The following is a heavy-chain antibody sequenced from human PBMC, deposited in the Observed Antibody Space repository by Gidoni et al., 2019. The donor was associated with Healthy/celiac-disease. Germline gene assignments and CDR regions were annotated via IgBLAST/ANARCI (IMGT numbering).Heavy chain of an antibody. J-gene: IGHJ4*02. CDR1: DFPFSSYG. D-gene: IGHD1-26*01. CDR2: IWYDGSNP. Sequence: VRLVESAGGVVQPGRYRRLCCTASDFPFSSYGMHWVRQAAGKGLEWVSVIWYDGSNPYYADSVKGRFTISRDNSKNMLYLQMNSLRAEDTAVYYCARVAKEGATMDYWGQGTLVTVSS. V-gene: IGHV3-33*01. CDR3: ARVAKEGATMDY.